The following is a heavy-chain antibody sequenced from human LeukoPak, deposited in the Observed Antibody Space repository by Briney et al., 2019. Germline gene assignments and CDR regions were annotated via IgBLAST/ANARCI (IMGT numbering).Heavy chain of an antibody. V-gene: IGHV1-69*05. Sequence: SVKVSCKASGCTFSSYAISWVRQAPGQGLEWMGGIIPIFGTANYAQKFQGRVTITTDESTSTAYMELSSLRSEDTAVYYCASEKQLGGDYYYYYMDVWGKGTTVTVSS. CDR1: GCTFSSYA. CDR3: ASEKQLGGDYYYYYMDV. CDR2: IIPIFGTA. D-gene: IGHD6-13*01. J-gene: IGHJ6*03.